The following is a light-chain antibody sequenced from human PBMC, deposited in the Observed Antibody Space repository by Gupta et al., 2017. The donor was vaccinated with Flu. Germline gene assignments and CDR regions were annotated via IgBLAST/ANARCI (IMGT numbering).Light chain of an antibody. CDR3: QAWDTSTWV. CDR2: QDK. Sequence: SSELTQPPSVSVSPGQTASIACSGDKLGDKYVCWYQQKPGQSPVLVIYQDKKRPSGIPERFSGSNSGNTATLTISGTQALDEADYYCQAWDTSTWVFGGGTKLTVL. CDR1: KLGDKY. J-gene: IGLJ3*02. V-gene: IGLV3-1*01.